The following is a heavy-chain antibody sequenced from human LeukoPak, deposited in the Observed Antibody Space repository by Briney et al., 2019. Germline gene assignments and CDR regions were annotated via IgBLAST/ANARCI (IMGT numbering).Heavy chain of an antibody. CDR3: ARGPYAYTSSATLGSYNWFDP. J-gene: IGHJ5*02. Sequence: GESLKISCKGSGYSFPNYWIGWVRQMPGKGLEWMGIIYPGDSHTRYSPSFQDQVTISVDKSVSTAYLQWSSLKASDTAMYYCARGPYAYTSSATLGSYNWFDPWGQGSLVTVSS. D-gene: IGHD2-2*02. CDR2: IYPGDSHT. CDR1: GYSFPNYW. V-gene: IGHV5-51*01.